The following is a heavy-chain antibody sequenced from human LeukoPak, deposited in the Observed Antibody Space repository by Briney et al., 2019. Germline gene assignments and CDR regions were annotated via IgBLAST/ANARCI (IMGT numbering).Heavy chain of an antibody. Sequence: SETLSLTCTVSGGSISSYYWSWIRQPPGKGLEWIGYIYYSGSTNYNPSLKSRVTISVDTSKNQFSLTLSSVTAADTAVYYCARESYDFWSGGYYYGMDVWGQGTTVTVSS. CDR2: IYYSGST. J-gene: IGHJ6*02. CDR3: ARESYDFWSGGYYYGMDV. D-gene: IGHD3-3*01. CDR1: GGSISSYY. V-gene: IGHV4-59*01.